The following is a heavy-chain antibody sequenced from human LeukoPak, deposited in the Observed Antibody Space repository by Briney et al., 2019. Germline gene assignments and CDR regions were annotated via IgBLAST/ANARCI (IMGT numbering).Heavy chain of an antibody. Sequence: SETLSLTCTVSGGSISSGGYSWSWIRQHPGKGLEWIGYIYYSGSTYYNPSLKSRVTISVDTSKNQFSLKLSSVTAADTAVYYCAGDCSGGSCFDPWGQGTLVTVSS. D-gene: IGHD2-15*01. CDR2: IYYSGST. CDR3: AGDCSGGSCFDP. CDR1: GGSISSGGYS. V-gene: IGHV4-31*03. J-gene: IGHJ5*02.